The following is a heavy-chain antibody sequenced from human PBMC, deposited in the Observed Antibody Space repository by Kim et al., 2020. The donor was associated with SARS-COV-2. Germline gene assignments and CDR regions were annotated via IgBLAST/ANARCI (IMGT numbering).Heavy chain of an antibody. D-gene: IGHD3-10*01. CDR2: INDDGKN. CDR1: GGFTRNYH. V-gene: IGHV4-59*01. CDR3: ARYLEGGSGKGD. J-gene: IGHJ4*02. Sequence: SETLSLTCTVSGGFTRNYHWSWIRQPPGKGLEWIGYINDDGKNKCDPSLKSRVSISLDTSKNQFYLKLSSVTAADTAIYYCARYLEGGSGKGDWGRGTLVTVSS.